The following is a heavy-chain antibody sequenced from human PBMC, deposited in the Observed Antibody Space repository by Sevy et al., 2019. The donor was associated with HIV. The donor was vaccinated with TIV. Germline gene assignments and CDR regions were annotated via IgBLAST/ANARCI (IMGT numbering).Heavy chain of an antibody. J-gene: IGHJ4*02. Sequence: GGSLRLSCAASGFTFSDYYMSWIRQAPGKGLEWVSYISSSGSTIYYADSVKGRFTISRDNAKNSLYLQMNSLRAEDTAMYYCARGGEDYYDSSGYYTYYFDYWGQGTLVTVSS. CDR2: ISSSGSTI. CDR3: ARGGEDYYDSSGYYTYYFDY. CDR1: GFTFSDYY. D-gene: IGHD3-22*01. V-gene: IGHV3-11*01.